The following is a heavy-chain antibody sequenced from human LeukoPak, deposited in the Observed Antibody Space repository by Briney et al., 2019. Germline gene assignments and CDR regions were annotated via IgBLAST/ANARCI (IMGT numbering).Heavy chain of an antibody. V-gene: IGHV4-59*01. Sequence: PSETLSLTCTVSGDSISSYYWSWIRQPPGKGLEWIGYIYYSGSTNYNPSLKSRVTISVDTSKNQFSLKLSSVTAADTAVYYCARDNGSSEWAWFDPWGQGTLVTVSS. D-gene: IGHD6-13*01. J-gene: IGHJ5*02. CDR1: GDSISSYY. CDR3: ARDNGSSEWAWFDP. CDR2: IYYSGST.